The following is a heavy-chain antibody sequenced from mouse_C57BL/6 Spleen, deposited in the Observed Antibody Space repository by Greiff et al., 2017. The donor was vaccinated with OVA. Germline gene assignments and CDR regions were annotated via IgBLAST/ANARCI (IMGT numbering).Heavy chain of an antibody. CDR2: IDPEDGDT. J-gene: IGHJ3*01. V-gene: IGHV14-1*01. CDR3: ARGYGYDDGAWFAY. Sequence: VQLQQSGAELVRPGASVKLSCTASGFNIKDYYMHWVKQRPEQGLEWIGRIDPEDGDTEYAPKFQGKATMTADTSSNTAYLQLSSLTSEDTAVYYCARGYGYDDGAWFAYWGQGTLVTVSA. CDR1: GFNIKDYY. D-gene: IGHD2-2*01.